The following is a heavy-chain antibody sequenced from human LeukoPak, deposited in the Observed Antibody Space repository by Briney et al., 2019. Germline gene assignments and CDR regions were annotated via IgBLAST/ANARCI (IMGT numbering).Heavy chain of an antibody. J-gene: IGHJ6*02. Sequence: SETLSLTCTVSGGSIISGGYYWSWIRQPPGKGLEWIGYIYYSGSTNYNPSLKSRVTISVDTSKNQFSLKLSSVTAADTAVYYCARNLPPDFWSGYYTVTPYYGMDVWGQGTTVTVSS. D-gene: IGHD3-3*01. V-gene: IGHV4-61*08. CDR3: ARNLPPDFWSGYYTVTPYYGMDV. CDR2: IYYSGST. CDR1: GGSIISGGYY.